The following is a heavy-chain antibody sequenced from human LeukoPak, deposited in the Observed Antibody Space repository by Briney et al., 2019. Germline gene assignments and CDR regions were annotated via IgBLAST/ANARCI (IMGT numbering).Heavy chain of an antibody. Sequence: PGGSLRLSCAASGFTFSSSAMSWVRQAPGKGLKWVSAIGSDDTTYYADSVKGRFTISRDNSKNTLYLQMNSLRAEDTAVYYCASSIAYCGGDCYPDYWGQGTLVTVSS. CDR2: IGSDDTT. D-gene: IGHD2-21*02. CDR3: ASSIAYCGGDCYPDY. CDR1: GFTFSSSA. V-gene: IGHV3-23*01. J-gene: IGHJ4*02.